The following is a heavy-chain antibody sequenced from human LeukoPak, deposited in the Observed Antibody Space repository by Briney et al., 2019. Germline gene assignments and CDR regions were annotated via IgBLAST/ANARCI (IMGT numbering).Heavy chain of an antibody. J-gene: IGHJ4*02. CDR2: INSDGSST. Sequence: GGSLRLSCAASGFTFSNYWMHWVRQAPGKGLVWVSRINSDGSSTTYADSVKGRFTISRENAKNTLYLQMNSLRAEDTAVYYCARDSSYCSSTSCYNYFDYWGQGNLVTVSS. CDR1: GFTFSNYW. CDR3: ARDSSYCSSTSCYNYFDY. V-gene: IGHV3-74*01. D-gene: IGHD2-2*02.